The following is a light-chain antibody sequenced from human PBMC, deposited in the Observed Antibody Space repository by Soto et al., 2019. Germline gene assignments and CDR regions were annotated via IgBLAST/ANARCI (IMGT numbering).Light chain of an antibody. V-gene: IGKV3-20*01. CDR3: QQYDSSPPIT. CDR1: QSVGSTY. CDR2: GTS. J-gene: IGKJ4*01. Sequence: EIVLTQSPGTLSLSPGERATLSCRASQSVGSTYLAWYQQKPGQAPRLLIYGTSCRATGIPDRFSGSGSGTDFTLTISSLEPDDFAVYYCQQYDSSPPITFGGGTKVEI.